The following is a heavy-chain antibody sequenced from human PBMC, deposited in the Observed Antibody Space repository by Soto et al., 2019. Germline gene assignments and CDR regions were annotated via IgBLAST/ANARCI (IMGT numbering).Heavy chain of an antibody. V-gene: IGHV1-18*01. CDR2: ISVYEGNT. J-gene: IGHJ4*02. CDR3: TRDSCSGGSCYGTFEY. CDR1: GYTFSRYG. Sequence: ASVKVSCKASGYTFSRYGFSWVRQAPGQGLEWMGWISVYEGNTKYAQNLQGRVTMTTDTSTTTAYMELSRLTSDDTAVYYCTRDSCSGGSCYGTFEYWGQGTLVTVSS. D-gene: IGHD2-15*01.